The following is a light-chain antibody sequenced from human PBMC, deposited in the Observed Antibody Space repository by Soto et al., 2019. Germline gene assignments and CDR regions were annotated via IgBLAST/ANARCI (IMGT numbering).Light chain of an antibody. Sequence: QSVLTQPPSVSEAPRQRVTISCSGSSSNIGNNAVNWYQQLPGKAPKLLIYYDDLLPSGVSDRFSGSQSGTSASLAISGLQSEDEADYYCAAWDDSLNVLYVFGTGTKVTVL. CDR3: AAWDDSLNVLYV. J-gene: IGLJ1*01. CDR1: SSNIGNNA. V-gene: IGLV1-36*01. CDR2: YDD.